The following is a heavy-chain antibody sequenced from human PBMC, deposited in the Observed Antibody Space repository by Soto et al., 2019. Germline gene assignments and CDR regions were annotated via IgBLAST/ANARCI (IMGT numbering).Heavy chain of an antibody. V-gene: IGHV1-18*01. D-gene: IGHD1-26*01. CDR2: ISAYNGNT. CDR1: GYTFTSYG. CDR3: ARGGVGVRAWDYYYYYGMDV. J-gene: IGHJ6*02. Sequence: VASVKVSCKASGYTFTSYGISWVRQAPGQGLEWMGWISAYNGNTNYAQKLQGRATMTTDTSTSTAYMELRSLRSDDTAVYYCARGGVGVRAWDYYYYYGMDVWGQGTTVTVSS.